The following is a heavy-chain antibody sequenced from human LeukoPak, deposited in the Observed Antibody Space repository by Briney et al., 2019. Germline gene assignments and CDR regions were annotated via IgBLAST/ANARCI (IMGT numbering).Heavy chain of an antibody. CDR1: GFTFGDYA. D-gene: IGHD3-16*02. V-gene: IGHV3-49*03. CDR2: IRSKAYGGTT. J-gene: IGHJ4*02. Sequence: SLRLPCTASGFTFGDYAMSWFRQAPGKGLEWVGFIRSKAYGGTTEYAASVKGRFTISRDDSKSIAYLQMNSLKTEDTAVYYCTREDIITFGGVIVIPVYWGQGTLVTVSS. CDR3: TREDIITFGGVIVIPVY.